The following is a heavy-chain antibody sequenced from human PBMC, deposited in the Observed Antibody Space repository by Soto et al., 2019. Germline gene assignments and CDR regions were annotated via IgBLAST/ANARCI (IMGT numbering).Heavy chain of an antibody. CDR3: ARGTGIAVAGDFDY. D-gene: IGHD6-19*01. Sequence: ASVKVSCKASGYTFASYGISWVRQAPGQGLEWMGWISAYNGNTNYAQKLQGRVTMTTDTSTSTAYMELRSLRSDDTAVYYCARGTGIAVAGDFDYWGQGTLVTVSS. CDR2: ISAYNGNT. CDR1: GYTFASYG. J-gene: IGHJ4*02. V-gene: IGHV1-18*04.